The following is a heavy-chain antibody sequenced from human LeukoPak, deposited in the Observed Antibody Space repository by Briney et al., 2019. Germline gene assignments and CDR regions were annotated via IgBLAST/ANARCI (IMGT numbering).Heavy chain of an antibody. CDR2: ISNTGSTI. CDR1: GFTFSSYE. J-gene: IGHJ4*02. Sequence: GGSLRLSCAASGFTFSSYEMNWVRQTPGKGLEWVSYISNTGSTIYYADSVKGRFTISRDNAKNSLYLQMNSLRAEDTAAYYCARGGAADYWGQGTLVTVSS. CDR3: ARGGAADY. D-gene: IGHD1-26*01. V-gene: IGHV3-48*03.